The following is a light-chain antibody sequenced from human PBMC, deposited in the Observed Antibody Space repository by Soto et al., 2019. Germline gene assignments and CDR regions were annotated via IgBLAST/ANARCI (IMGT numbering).Light chain of an antibody. V-gene: IGKV1-5*03. J-gene: IGKJ1*01. CDR3: QQYNDYPWT. CDR2: TAS. Sequence: DIQMTQSPSTLSASVGDRVTITCRASQSISSWLAWYQQKPGKAPNLLIYTASTLQSGVPSRFSGGGSGTEFTLTVSSLQPDDFAIYYCQQYNDYPWTFGQGTKVEI. CDR1: QSISSW.